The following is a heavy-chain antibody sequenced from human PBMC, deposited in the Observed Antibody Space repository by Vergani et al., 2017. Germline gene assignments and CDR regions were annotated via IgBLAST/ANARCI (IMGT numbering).Heavy chain of an antibody. Sequence: QVQLVEWGGGVFQPGGPLRSSCPAPGFISGGLGMHWVRQAPGKGLEWVAFIRYDGSRRDYGESVKGRFTISRDNSKNMVYIQMNSLRPEDTAVYYCVKGKGTFENWGQGTLVTVSS. CDR2: IRYDGSRR. CDR1: GFISGGLG. V-gene: IGHV3-30*02. D-gene: IGHD1-7*01. CDR3: VKGKGTFEN. J-gene: IGHJ4*02.